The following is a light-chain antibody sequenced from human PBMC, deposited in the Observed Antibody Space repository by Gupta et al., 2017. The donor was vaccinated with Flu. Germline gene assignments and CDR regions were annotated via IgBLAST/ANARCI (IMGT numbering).Light chain of an antibody. CDR3: QRDDNFPNS. CDR2: ETS. V-gene: IGKV1-5*03. Sequence: DNQMPQSPSTLSASVGDRVTITCRASQNVDRWLAWYQQRPGRAPKLLIYETSNLESGVPSRFSGSGSGTEFTLTISILQPDDFATYCCQRDDNFPNSFGQGTKVEIK. CDR1: QNVDRW. J-gene: IGKJ2*03.